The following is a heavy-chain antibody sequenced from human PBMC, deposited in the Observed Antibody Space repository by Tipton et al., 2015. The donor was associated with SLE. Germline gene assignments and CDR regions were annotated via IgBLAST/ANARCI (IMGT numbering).Heavy chain of an antibody. V-gene: IGHV4-34*01. CDR2: INHSGST. CDR1: GGSISSSY. D-gene: IGHD1-1*01. J-gene: IGHJ4*02. CDR3: ASQLDSFDY. Sequence: TLSLTCTVSGGSISSSYWSWIRQPPGKGLEWIGEINHSGSTNYNPSLKSRVTISVDTSKNQFSLKLSSVTAADTAVYYCASQLDSFDYWGQGTLVTVSS.